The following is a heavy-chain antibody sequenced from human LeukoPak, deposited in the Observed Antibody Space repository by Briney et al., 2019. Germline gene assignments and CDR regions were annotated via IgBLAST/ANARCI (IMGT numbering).Heavy chain of an antibody. CDR1: GGSISSYY. D-gene: IGHD6-6*01. CDR2: FYTSGST. Sequence: PSETLSLTCTVSGGSISSYYWSWIRQPAGKGLRWLGRFYTSGSTNYNPSLKSRVTMSVDTSKNQVSLKLTSVTAADTAVYYCARTQYSSSSDYYMDVWGKGTTVTVSS. CDR3: ARTQYSSSSDYYMDV. J-gene: IGHJ6*03. V-gene: IGHV4-4*07.